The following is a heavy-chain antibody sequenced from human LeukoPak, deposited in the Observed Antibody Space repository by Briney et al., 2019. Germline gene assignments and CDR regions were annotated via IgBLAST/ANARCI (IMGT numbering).Heavy chain of an antibody. CDR3: AAGIRGDPYNWFDP. D-gene: IGHD2/OR15-2a*01. CDR1: GYTFTSYG. Sequence: ASVKVSCKASGYTFTSYGISWVRQAPGQGLEWMGWISAYNGNTNYAQKLQGRVTMTTDTSTSTAYMELRSLRSDDTAVYYCAAGIRGDPYNWFDPWGQGTLVTVSS. V-gene: IGHV1-18*01. J-gene: IGHJ5*02. CDR2: ISAYNGNT.